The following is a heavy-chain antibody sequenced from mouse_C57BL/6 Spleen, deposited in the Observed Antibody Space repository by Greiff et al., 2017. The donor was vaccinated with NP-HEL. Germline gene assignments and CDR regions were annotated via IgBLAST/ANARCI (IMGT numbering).Heavy chain of an antibody. D-gene: IGHD2-4*01. CDR1: GYTFTSYG. Sequence: VQLVESGAELARPGASVKLSCKASGYTFTSYGISWVKQRTGQGLEWIGEIYPRSGNTYYNEKFKGKATLTADKSSSTAYMELRSLTSEDSAVYFCARGDYDGAWFAYWGQGTLVTVSA. J-gene: IGHJ3*01. CDR2: IYPRSGNT. V-gene: IGHV1-81*01. CDR3: ARGDYDGAWFAY.